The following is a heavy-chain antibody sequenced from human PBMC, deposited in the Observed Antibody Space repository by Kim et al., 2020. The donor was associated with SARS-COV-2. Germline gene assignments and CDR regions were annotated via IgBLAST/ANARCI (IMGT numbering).Heavy chain of an antibody. CDR2: ISGDGGST. D-gene: IGHD6-13*01. CDR1: GFTFDDYA. V-gene: IGHV3-43*02. J-gene: IGHJ5*02. Sequence: GGSLRLSCAASGFTFDDYAMHWVRQAPGKGLEWVSLISGDGGSTYYADSVKGRFTISRDNSKNSLYLQMNSLRTEDTALYYCAKDFVGIAAAGTLNWFDPWGQGTLVTVSS. CDR3: AKDFVGIAAAGTLNWFDP.